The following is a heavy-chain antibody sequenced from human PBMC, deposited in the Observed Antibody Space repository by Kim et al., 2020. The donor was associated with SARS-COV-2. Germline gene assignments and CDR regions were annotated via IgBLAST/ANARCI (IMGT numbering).Heavy chain of an antibody. D-gene: IGHD5-18*01. Sequence: ADAVKGRFTTSRDNSKNTLYLQKNSLRAEDTAVYYCARGGYSSGGPYYFDYGGQGTLVTVSS. CDR3: ARGGYSSGGPYYFDY. J-gene: IGHJ4*02. V-gene: IGHV3-53*01.